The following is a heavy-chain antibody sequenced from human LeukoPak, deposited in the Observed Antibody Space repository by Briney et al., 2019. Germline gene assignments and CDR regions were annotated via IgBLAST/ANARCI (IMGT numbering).Heavy chain of an antibody. CDR3: ARDIAVAGNYFDY. V-gene: IGHV3-74*01. J-gene: IGHJ4*02. D-gene: IGHD6-19*01. CDR2: INGDGSST. Sequence: PGGSLRLSCAASGFTFSNYWMHWVRQAPGKGLVWVSCINGDGSSTTYADSVKGRFIISRDNAKNTLYLQMNSLRAEDAAVYYCARDIAVAGNYFDYWGQGTLVNVSP. CDR1: GFTFSNYW.